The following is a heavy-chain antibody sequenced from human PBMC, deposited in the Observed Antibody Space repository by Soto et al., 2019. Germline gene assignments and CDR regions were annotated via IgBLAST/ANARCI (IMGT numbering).Heavy chain of an antibody. V-gene: IGHV4-31*03. CDR3: ARSAQWDGFDP. CDR1: AGSISTINYY. CDR2: ISYSGST. D-gene: IGHD2-8*01. J-gene: IGHJ3*01. Sequence: QVQLQESGPGLVRPSQNLSLTCTVSAGSISTINYYWSWIRQHPEKGLEWIGYISYSGSTFYHSSLKSRVTISLDTSKKQFSLTLTSVTAADTAVYYCARSAQWDGFDPWGQGTMGTVSS.